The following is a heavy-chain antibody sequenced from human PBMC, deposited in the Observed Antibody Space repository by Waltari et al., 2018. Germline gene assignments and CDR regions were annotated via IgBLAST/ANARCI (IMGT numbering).Heavy chain of an antibody. CDR2: IKQDGSEK. Sequence: EVQLVESGGGLVQPGGSLRLSCAASGLTFSSYWMTWVRQAPGKGLEWVANIKQDGSEKYYLDSVKGRFTISGDNAKNSLYLQMNSLRGEDTAVYYCTRGGYSTSWYWLHWGQGTLVTVSS. CDR3: TRGGYSTSWYWLH. V-gene: IGHV3-7*01. J-gene: IGHJ4*02. CDR1: GLTFSSYW. D-gene: IGHD6-13*01.